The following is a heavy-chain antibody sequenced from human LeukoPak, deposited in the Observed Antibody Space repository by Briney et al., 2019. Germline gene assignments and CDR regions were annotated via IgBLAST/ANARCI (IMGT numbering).Heavy chain of an antibody. Sequence: PGGSLRLSCAASGFTFSSYAMSWVRQAPGKGLEWVSAISGSGGSTYYADSVKGRFTISRDNSKNTLYLQMNSLGAEDTAVYYCAKGHTLRFLEWLLPYYFDYWGQGTLVTVSS. D-gene: IGHD3-3*01. CDR2: ISGSGGST. V-gene: IGHV3-23*01. CDR1: GFTFSSYA. J-gene: IGHJ4*02. CDR3: AKGHTLRFLEWLLPYYFDY.